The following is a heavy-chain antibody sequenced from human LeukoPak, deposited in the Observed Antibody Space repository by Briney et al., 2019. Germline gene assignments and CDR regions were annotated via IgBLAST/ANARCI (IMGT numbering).Heavy chain of an antibody. CDR1: GGSFSGYY. CDR3: ARLSCSSTSCYYYYYGMDV. V-gene: IGHV4-34*01. D-gene: IGHD2-2*01. Sequence: PSKTLSLTCAVYGGSFSGYYWSWIRQPPGKGLDWIGEINHSGSTNYNPALKSRVTISVDTSKNQFSLKLSSVTAADTAVYYCARLSCSSTSCYYYYYGMDVWGQGTTVTVSS. J-gene: IGHJ6*02. CDR2: INHSGST.